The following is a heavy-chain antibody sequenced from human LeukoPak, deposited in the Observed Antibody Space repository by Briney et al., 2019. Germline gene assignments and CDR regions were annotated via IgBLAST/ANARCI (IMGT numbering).Heavy chain of an antibody. J-gene: IGHJ4*02. CDR2: IYSGGST. Sequence: GGSLRLSCAASGFTVSSNYMSWVRQAPGKGLEWVAVIYSGGSTYYADSVKGRFTISRDNSKNTLYLQMNSLRAEDTAVYYCARSGSSYDSSGYYYPREYYFDYWGQGTLVTVSS. CDR3: ARSGSSYDSSGYYYPREYYFDY. CDR1: GFTVSSNY. D-gene: IGHD3-22*01. V-gene: IGHV3-66*01.